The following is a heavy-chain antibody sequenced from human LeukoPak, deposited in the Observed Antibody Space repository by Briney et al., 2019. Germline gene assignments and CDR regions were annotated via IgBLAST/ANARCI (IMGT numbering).Heavy chain of an antibody. CDR3: ARGYTSSY. Sequence: GGSLRLSCIASGFTFGDYAMSWVRQAPGKGLEWVGFIRGKPYGGTTEYTASVKGRFTISRDDSNSIAYLQMNSLKSEDTAVYYCARGYTSSYWGQGTLVTVSS. D-gene: IGHD6-6*01. CDR1: GFTFGDYA. CDR2: IRGKPYGGTT. V-gene: IGHV3-49*04. J-gene: IGHJ4*02.